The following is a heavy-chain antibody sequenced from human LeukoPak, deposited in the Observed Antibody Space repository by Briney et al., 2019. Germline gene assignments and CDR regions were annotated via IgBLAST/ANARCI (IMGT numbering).Heavy chain of an antibody. D-gene: IGHD3-10*01. V-gene: IGHV3-30*04. CDR1: KFTFYIHA. J-gene: IGHJ4*02. CDR2: TSNDGRTK. Sequence: PGGSLRLSCAASKFTFYIHAFHWVREAPGKGLEWVAVTSNDGRTKYYADSVKGRFTISRDNSNNMVYLQMNSLRAEDTAVYYCAKDLRASLVRGPISDYWGQGTLVTVSS. CDR3: AKDLRASLVRGPISDY.